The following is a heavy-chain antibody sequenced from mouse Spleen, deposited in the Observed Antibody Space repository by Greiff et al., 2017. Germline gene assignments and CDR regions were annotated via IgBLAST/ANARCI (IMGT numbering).Heavy chain of an antibody. Sequence: EVQLQQSGPELVKPGASVKIPCKASGYTFTDYNMDWVKQSHGKSLEWIGDINPSNGGTIYNQKFKGKATLTVDKSSSTAYMELSSLTPEDTAVYYCARYYYGSSVAYFDSWGQGTTLTVSS. D-gene: IGHD1-1*01. V-gene: IGHV1-18*01. CDR1: GYTFTDYN. J-gene: IGHJ2*01. CDR3: ARYYYGSSVAYFDS. CDR2: INPSNGGT.